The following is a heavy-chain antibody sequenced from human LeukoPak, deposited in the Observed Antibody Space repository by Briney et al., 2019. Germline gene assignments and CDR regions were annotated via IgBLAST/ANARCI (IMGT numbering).Heavy chain of an antibody. CDR1: GFTFSSYG. V-gene: IGHV3-23*01. J-gene: IGHJ4*02. D-gene: IGHD6-19*01. CDR3: AKSTGWDTSGWPSDC. Sequence: PGGSLRLSCAASGFTFSSYGMAWVRQAPGKGLEWVSAISGGGGWTYYADSVKGRFNISRDNSKNTLYLQMKSLSAEDTAVYYCAKSTGWDTSGWPSDCWGRGTLVTVSS. CDR2: ISGGGGWT.